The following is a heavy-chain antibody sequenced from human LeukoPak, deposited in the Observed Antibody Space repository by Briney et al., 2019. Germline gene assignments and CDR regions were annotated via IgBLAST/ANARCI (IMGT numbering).Heavy chain of an antibody. J-gene: IGHJ6*02. Sequence: ASVKVSCKASGYTFTSYAMHWVRQAPGQGLEWMGWINPNSGGTNYAQKFQGWVTMTRDTSISTAYMELSRLRSDDTAVYYCARGDNSGWYGRYYYYGMDVWGQGTTVTVSS. CDR3: ARGDNSGWYGRYYYYGMDV. D-gene: IGHD6-19*01. CDR1: GYTFTSYA. V-gene: IGHV1-2*04. CDR2: INPNSGGT.